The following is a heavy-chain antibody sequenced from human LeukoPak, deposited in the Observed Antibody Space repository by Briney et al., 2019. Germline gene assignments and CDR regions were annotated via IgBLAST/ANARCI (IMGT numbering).Heavy chain of an antibody. CDR2: ISYDGSNK. CDR1: GFTFSSYG. Sequence: GRSLRLSCAASGFTFSSYGIHWVRQAPGKGLEWVAVISYDGSNKYYADSVKGRFTISRDNSKNTLYLQMNSLRAEDTAVYYCAKPYYDSSGYYYDYWGQGTLVTVSS. J-gene: IGHJ4*02. CDR3: AKPYYDSSGYYYDY. V-gene: IGHV3-30*18. D-gene: IGHD3-22*01.